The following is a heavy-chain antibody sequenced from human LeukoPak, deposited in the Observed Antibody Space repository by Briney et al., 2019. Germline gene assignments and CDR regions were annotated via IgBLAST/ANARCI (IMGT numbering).Heavy chain of an antibody. J-gene: IGHJ4*02. V-gene: IGHV3-74*01. D-gene: IGHD5-18*01. CDR1: GVTFSDYW. CDR3: VRSRQGYSYGLN. Sequence: PGGSLRLSCAASGVTFSDYWMHWVRQVPGQGLVWVSRINVDETTTVSADSVKGRFTISRDNAKNTVYLQMNNLRAEDTAVYYCVRSRQGYSYGLNWGQGTLVTVSS. CDR2: INVDETTT.